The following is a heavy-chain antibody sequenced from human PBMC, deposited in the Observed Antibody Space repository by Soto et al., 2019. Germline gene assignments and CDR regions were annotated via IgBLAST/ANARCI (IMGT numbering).Heavy chain of an antibody. CDR3: AREGMEQAFYYYYYMDV. CDR1: GFTFSSYS. Sequence: GGSLRLSCAASGFTFSSYSMNWVRQAPGKGLEWVSSISSSSSYIYYADSVKGRFTISRDNAKNSLYLQMNSLRAEDTAVYYCAREGMEQAFYYYYYMDVWGKGTTVTVSS. V-gene: IGHV3-21*01. J-gene: IGHJ6*03. CDR2: ISSSSSYI. D-gene: IGHD1-1*01.